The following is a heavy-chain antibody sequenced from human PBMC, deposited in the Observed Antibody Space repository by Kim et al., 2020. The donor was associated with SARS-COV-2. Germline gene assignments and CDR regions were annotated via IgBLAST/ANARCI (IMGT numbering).Heavy chain of an antibody. Sequence: SVKVSCKASGGTFSSYAISWVRQAPGQGLEWMGGIIPIFGTANSAQKFQGRVTITADESTSTAYMELSSLRSEDTAVYYCASLGIAVAGTDYYYYGMDVWGQGTTVTVSS. J-gene: IGHJ6*02. D-gene: IGHD6-19*01. CDR2: IIPIFGTA. CDR1: GGTFSSYA. CDR3: ASLGIAVAGTDYYYYGMDV. V-gene: IGHV1-69*13.